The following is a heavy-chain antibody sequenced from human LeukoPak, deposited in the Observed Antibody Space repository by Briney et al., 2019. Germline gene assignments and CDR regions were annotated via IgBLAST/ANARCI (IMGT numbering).Heavy chain of an antibody. V-gene: IGHV1-69*13. CDR2: IIPIFGTA. D-gene: IGHD2-15*01. CDR3: ARKVAATGYFDY. J-gene: IGHJ4*02. Sequence: SVKVSCKAPGGTFSSYAISWVRQAPGQGLEWMGGIIPIFGTANYAQKFQGRVTITADESTSTAYMELSSLRSEDTAVYYCARKVAATGYFDYWGQGTLVTVSS. CDR1: GGTFSSYA.